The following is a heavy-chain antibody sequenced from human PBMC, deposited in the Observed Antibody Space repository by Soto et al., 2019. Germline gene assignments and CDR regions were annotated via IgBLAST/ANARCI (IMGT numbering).Heavy chain of an antibody. CDR1: GFTFSGSA. CDR3: ARGLYDFWTGHPKRLDY. J-gene: IGHJ4*02. CDR2: IRSKPNSDAT. D-gene: IGHD3-3*01. Sequence: EVQLVESGGGLVQPGGSLKLSCAASGFTFSGSAIHWVRQASGKGLEWVGRIRSKPNSDATAYAVSVKGRFTISRDDSRNTAYLQMYSLRTEDTAVYYCARGLYDFWTGHPKRLDYWVQGTVVTVSS. V-gene: IGHV3-73*02.